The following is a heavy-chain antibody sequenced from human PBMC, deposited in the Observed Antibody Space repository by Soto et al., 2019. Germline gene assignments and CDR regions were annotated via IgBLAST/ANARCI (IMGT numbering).Heavy chain of an antibody. CDR2: IYYSGST. Sequence: QVQLQESGPGLVKPSQTLSLTCTVSGGSISSGGYYWSWIRQHPGKGLEWVGYIYYSGSTYYNPSHQSRVTISLATPKDQFSLKLSSVTAADTTVSYGARSVFPWGQGTLVTVSS. CDR3: ARSVFP. V-gene: IGHV4-31*03. CDR1: GGSISSGGYY. J-gene: IGHJ5*02.